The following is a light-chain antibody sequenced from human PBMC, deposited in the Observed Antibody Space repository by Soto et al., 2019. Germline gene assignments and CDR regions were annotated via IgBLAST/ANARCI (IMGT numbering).Light chain of an antibody. Sequence: DIQLTQSPSSLSASAGDRVNITCRSGQTISDYLNWYQQKPGTAPKLLIYAASTLQSGVPSRFSGSRSGTDFTLTISSLHPEDVATYYGQQTFSAPSITVGQGTRLEIK. CDR2: AAS. V-gene: IGKV1-39*01. J-gene: IGKJ5*01. CDR1: QTISDY. CDR3: QQTFSAPSIT.